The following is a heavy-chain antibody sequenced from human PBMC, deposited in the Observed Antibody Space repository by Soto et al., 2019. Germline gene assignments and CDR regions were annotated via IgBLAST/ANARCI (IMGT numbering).Heavy chain of an antibody. Sequence: SVKVSCKASGGTFSSYAISWVRQAPGQGLEWMGGIIPIFGTANYAQKFQGRVTITADKSTSTAYMELSSLRSEDTAVYYCVTAKLPDWAWFDPRGQGTLVTVSS. CDR3: VTAKLPDWAWFDP. CDR1: GGTFSSYA. D-gene: IGHD2-21*01. V-gene: IGHV1-69*06. J-gene: IGHJ5*02. CDR2: IIPIFGTA.